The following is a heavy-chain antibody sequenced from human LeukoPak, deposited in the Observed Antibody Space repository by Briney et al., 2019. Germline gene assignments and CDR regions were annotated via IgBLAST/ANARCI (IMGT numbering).Heavy chain of an antibody. CDR3: ARGRTETYYFDY. Sequence: SETLSLTCTVSGYSISSGYYWGWIRQPPGKGLEWIGSIYHSGSTYYNPSLKSRVTISVDTSKNHFSLKLNSVAAADTAVYYCARGRTETYYFDYWGQGTLFTVSS. V-gene: IGHV4-38-2*02. CDR2: IYHSGST. D-gene: IGHD3/OR15-3a*01. J-gene: IGHJ4*02. CDR1: GYSISSGYY.